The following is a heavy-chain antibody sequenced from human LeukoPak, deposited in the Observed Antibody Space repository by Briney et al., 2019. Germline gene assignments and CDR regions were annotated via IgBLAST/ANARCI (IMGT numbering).Heavy chain of an antibody. Sequence: PSETLSLTCTVSGGSISGGSYYWSWIRQPAGKGLEWIGRIYTSGSTNYNPSLKSRVTISVDTSKNQFSLKLSSVTAADTAVYYCARELPDGGSRPAQPLVFFDYWGQGTLVTVSS. J-gene: IGHJ4*02. D-gene: IGHD3-16*01. CDR3: ARELPDGGSRPAQPLVFFDY. CDR2: IYTSGST. V-gene: IGHV4-61*02. CDR1: GGSISGGSYY.